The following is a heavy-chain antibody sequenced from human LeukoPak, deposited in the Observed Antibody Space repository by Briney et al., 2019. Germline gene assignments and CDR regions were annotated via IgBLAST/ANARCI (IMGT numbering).Heavy chain of an antibody. J-gene: IGHJ3*01. Sequence: PSETLSLTCAVSGYSISSGYYWDWIRQPPGKGLEWIGSIYHSGNTYYNTSLKSRVTISVDTSKNQFSLKLTSVTAADTAVYYCAITGYPRRLIDVLDLWGQGTVVTVSS. CDR1: GYSISSGYY. V-gene: IGHV4-38-2*01. CDR2: IYHSGNT. CDR3: AITGYPRRLIDVLDL. D-gene: IGHD1-1*01.